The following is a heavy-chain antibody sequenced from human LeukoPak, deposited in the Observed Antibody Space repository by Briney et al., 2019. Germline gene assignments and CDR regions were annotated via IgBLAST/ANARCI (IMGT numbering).Heavy chain of an antibody. CDR3: AKERAFSVGAFDI. J-gene: IGHJ3*02. Sequence: PGGSLRLSCAASGFTFSSYEMNWVRQAPGKGLEWISYITGSGDTIHYADSVKGRFTISRDNSKNTLYLQMNSLRAEDTAVYYCAKERAFSVGAFDIWGQGTMVTVSS. CDR1: GFTFSSYE. CDR2: ITGSGDTI. D-gene: IGHD5/OR15-5a*01. V-gene: IGHV3-48*03.